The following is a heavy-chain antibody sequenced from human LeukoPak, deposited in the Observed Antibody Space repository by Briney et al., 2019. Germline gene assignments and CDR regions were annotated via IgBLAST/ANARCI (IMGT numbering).Heavy chain of an antibody. D-gene: IGHD3-22*01. CDR2: ISSSGSTI. Sequence: GGSLRLSCAASGFTFSDYYMSWIRQAPGKGLEWVSYISSSGSTIYYADSVKGRFAISRDNAKNSLYLQMNSLRAEDTAVYYCARDTPEYYYDSSGYSDYWGQGTLVTVSS. J-gene: IGHJ4*02. V-gene: IGHV3-11*04. CDR3: ARDTPEYYYDSSGYSDY. CDR1: GFTFSDYY.